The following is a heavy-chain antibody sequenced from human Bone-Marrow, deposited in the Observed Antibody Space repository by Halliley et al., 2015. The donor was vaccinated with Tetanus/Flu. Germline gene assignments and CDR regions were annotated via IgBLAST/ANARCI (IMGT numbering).Heavy chain of an antibody. CDR1: GYTFTNYG. CDR2: IGTHNGKT. Sequence: QLVQSGAEVKKPGASVKVSCKASGYTFTNYGITWVRQAPGQGLEWMGWIGTHNGKTTYAQKFKDRVTMTTDTSTSTVHLELRRLRSDDTAFYYCAGGGGSGYFAVWGQGTTVPVSS. D-gene: IGHD3-22*01. CDR3: AGGGGSGYFAV. V-gene: IGHV1-18*01. J-gene: IGHJ6*02.